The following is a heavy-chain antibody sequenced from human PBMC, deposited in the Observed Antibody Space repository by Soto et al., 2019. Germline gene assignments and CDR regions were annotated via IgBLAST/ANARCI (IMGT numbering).Heavy chain of an antibody. CDR2: FNPNSGDT. CDR1: GYIFSAYS. J-gene: IGHJ4*02. D-gene: IGHD6-19*01. CDR3: AREASAVISLDY. V-gene: IGHV1-2*02. Sequence: ASVKVSCKPSGYIFSAYSIHWVRQAPGQGLEWVGWFNPNSGDTIYAQKFQGRVTLTGDTSISTAYMELYSLTSDDTAVYYCAREASAVISLDYWGQGTLVTVSS.